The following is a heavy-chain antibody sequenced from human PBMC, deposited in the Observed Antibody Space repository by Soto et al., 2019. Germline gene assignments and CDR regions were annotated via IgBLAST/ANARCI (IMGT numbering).Heavy chain of an antibody. CDR1: GFTFSSYG. CDR2: ISYDGSNK. D-gene: IGHD3-16*02. Sequence: QVQLVESGGGVVQPGRSLRLSCAASGFTFSSYGMHWVRQAPGKGLEWVAVISYDGSNKYYADSVKGRFTISRDNSKNTLYLQMNSLRAEDTGVYYCAKDPPEGYYDHVWGSYRNHPLDYWGQGTLVTVSS. J-gene: IGHJ4*02. V-gene: IGHV3-30*18. CDR3: AKDPPEGYYDHVWGSYRNHPLDY.